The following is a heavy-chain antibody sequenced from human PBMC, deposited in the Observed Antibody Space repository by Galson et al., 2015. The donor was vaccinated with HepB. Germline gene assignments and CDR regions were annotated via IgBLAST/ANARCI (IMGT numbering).Heavy chain of an antibody. CDR3: AREAGYGPNDYPLPPGY. Sequence: SVKVSCKASGYTFNNYYLHWVRQAPGQGLEWMGEINPDTGSRDYAQQFQGRVTMTRDTSTSTHYMELSSLRSEDTAVYYCAREAGYGPNDYPLPPGYWGQGTLVTVSS. CDR2: INPDTGSR. CDR1: GYTFNNYY. V-gene: IGHV1-46*02. J-gene: IGHJ4*02. D-gene: IGHD3-16*01.